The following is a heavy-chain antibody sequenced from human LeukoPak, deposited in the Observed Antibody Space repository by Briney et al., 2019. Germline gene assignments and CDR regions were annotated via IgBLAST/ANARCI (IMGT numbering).Heavy chain of an antibody. V-gene: IGHV4-59*01. CDR2: IYYSGST. CDR1: GGSFSGYY. Sequence: PSETLSLTCAVYGGSFSGYYWSWIRQPPGKGPEWIGYIYYSGSTNYNPSLKSRVTISVDTSKNQFSLKLSSVTAADTAVYYCARGCSTDAFDIWGQGTMVTVSS. D-gene: IGHD3-10*02. CDR3: ARGCSTDAFDI. J-gene: IGHJ3*02.